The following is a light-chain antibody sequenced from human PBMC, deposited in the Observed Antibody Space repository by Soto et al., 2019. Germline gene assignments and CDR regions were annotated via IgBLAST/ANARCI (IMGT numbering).Light chain of an antibody. CDR1: QSISSSD. CDR2: VAS. CDR3: QQFCYSPIFT. J-gene: IGKJ3*01. Sequence: EVVLTQSPRTLSLSPGERATLSCSSSQSISSSDLACYQQKPGQAPRLLIYVASSIATGIPDRCSGSESDANYTLSISRLEPEDFAVYYCQQFCYSPIFTFCHGTRWDIK. V-gene: IGKV3-20*01.